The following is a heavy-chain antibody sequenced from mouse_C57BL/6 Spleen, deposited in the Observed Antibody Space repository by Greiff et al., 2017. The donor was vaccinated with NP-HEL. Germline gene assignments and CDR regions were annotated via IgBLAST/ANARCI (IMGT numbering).Heavy chain of an antibody. CDR2: IRNKANGYTT. J-gene: IGHJ1*03. D-gene: IGHD2-4*01. V-gene: IGHV7-3*01. CDR3: AREEFYYDYDDWYFDV. Sequence: EVKVEESGGGLVQPGGSLSLSCAASGFTFTDYYMSWVRQPPGKALEWLGFIRNKANGYTTEYSASVKGRFTISRDNSQIILYLQMNALRAEDSATYYCAREEFYYDYDDWYFDVWGTGTTVTVSS. CDR1: GFTFTDYY.